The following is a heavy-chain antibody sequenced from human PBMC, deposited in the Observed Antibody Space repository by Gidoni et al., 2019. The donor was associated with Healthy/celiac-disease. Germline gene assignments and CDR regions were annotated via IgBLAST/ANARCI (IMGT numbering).Heavy chain of an antibody. CDR3: ARDPYYYGSGKGAFDI. Sequence: QVQLQASGPGLVKPSETLSLTCTVSGGSISSYYWSWIRQPAGKGLEWIGRIYTSGSTNYNPSLKSRVTMSVDTSKNQFSLKLSSVTAADTAVYYCARDPYYYGSGKGAFDIWGQGTMVTVSS. J-gene: IGHJ3*02. CDR1: GGSISSYY. V-gene: IGHV4-4*07. D-gene: IGHD3-10*01. CDR2: IYTSGST.